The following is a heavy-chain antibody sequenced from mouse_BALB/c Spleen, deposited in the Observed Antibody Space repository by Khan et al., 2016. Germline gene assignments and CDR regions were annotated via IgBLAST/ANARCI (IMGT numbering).Heavy chain of an antibody. CDR1: GYPITSGYY. D-gene: IGHD2-1*01. CDR2: IAYDGYN. J-gene: IGHJ2*01. Sequence: EVQLQESGPGLVKPSQSLSLTCPVTGYPITSGYYWNWIRQFPGNKLEWMGYIAYDGYNDYSPSLKTRISITRDSSKNQFFLKLNSVTTEDTATXYCARGGGNCANHWGQGTTLTVSS. CDR3: ARGGGNCANH. V-gene: IGHV3-6*02.